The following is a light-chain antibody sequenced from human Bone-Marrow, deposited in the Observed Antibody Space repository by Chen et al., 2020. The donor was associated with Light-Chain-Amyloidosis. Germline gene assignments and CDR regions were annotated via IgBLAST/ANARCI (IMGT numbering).Light chain of an antibody. CDR3: KVWDSSGDQVYV. V-gene: IGLV3-21*04. CDR1: SIESRS. Sequence: YLLTQPPSVSVAPGQTARITCGGDSIESRSVHWYQQRPGQAPVMVIYFCLERPSGISERFSGSRSGNTATLTISRVEAGDEDEYYCKVWDSSGDQVYVFGTGTKVTGL. J-gene: IGLJ1*01. CDR2: FCL.